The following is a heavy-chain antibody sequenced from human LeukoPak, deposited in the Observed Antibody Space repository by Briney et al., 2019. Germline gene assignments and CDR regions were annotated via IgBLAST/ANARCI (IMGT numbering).Heavy chain of an antibody. CDR3: ARDAYYYDSSGYAGDY. D-gene: IGHD3-22*01. CDR2: ISSSSSTI. J-gene: IGHJ4*02. V-gene: IGHV3-48*04. CDR1: GITVSSNY. Sequence: GGSLRLSCAASGITVSSNYMTWVRQAPGKGLEWVSYISSSSSTIYYADSVKGRFTISRDNAKNSLYLQMNSLRAEDTAVYYCARDAYYYDSSGYAGDYWGQGTLVTVSS.